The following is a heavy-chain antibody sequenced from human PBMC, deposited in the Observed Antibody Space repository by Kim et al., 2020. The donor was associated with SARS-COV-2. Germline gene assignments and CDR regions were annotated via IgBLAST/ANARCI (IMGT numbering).Heavy chain of an antibody. CDR2: ISGDGGGT. J-gene: IGHJ3*02. V-gene: IGHV3-43*02. D-gene: IGHD6-13*01. CDR1: GFTFHNYA. CDR3: AKDAPDSSTWYDAFDI. Sequence: GGSLRLSCAASGFTFHNYAMHWGRQAPGKGLEWVSVISGDGGGTHYEDSVKGRFTISRDNSKNSLYLQMKSLRIEDTGLYYCAKDAPDSSTWYDAFDIWGQGTLVTVSS.